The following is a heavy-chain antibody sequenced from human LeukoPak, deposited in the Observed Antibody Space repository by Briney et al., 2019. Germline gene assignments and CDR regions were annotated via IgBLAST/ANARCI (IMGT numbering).Heavy chain of an antibody. V-gene: IGHV1-18*01. CDR3: ARVAGVYGGSYYNYYGMDV. J-gene: IGHJ6*02. CDR1: GYTFTSYG. D-gene: IGHD1-26*01. Sequence: ASVKVSCKASGYTFTSYGISWVRQAPGQGLKWMGWISAYNGKTNYGQKLQGRVTITTDTSTSTAYMELRSLRSDDTAVYYCARVAGVYGGSYYNYYGMDVWGQGTTVTVSS. CDR2: ISAYNGKT.